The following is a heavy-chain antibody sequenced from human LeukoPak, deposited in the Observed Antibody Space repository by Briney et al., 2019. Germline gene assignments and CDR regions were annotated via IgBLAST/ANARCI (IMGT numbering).Heavy chain of an antibody. V-gene: IGHV3-30*18. CDR2: ISYDGSNK. D-gene: IGHD5-12*01. CDR3: AKTQWLRVSPNFFDY. J-gene: IGHJ4*02. Sequence: GGSLRLSCAASGFTFSSYAMHWVRQAPGKGLEWVAVISYDGSNKYYADSVKGRFTISRDNSKNTLYLQMNSLRAEDTAVYYCAKTQWLRVSPNFFDYWGQGTLVTVSS. CDR1: GFTFSSYA.